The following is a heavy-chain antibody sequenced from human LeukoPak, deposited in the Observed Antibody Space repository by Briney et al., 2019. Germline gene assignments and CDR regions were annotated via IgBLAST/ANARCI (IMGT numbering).Heavy chain of an antibody. J-gene: IGHJ4*02. CDR3: ARRGYSDSSGYDY. CDR1: GFTFSSYG. Sequence: GGSLRLSCAASGFTFSSYGMHWVRQAPGKGLEWVAVISYDGSNKYYADSVKGRFTISRDNSKNTLYLQMNSLRAEDTAIYYCARRGYSDSSGYDYWGQGTLVTVSS. CDR2: ISYDGSNK. V-gene: IGHV3-30*12. D-gene: IGHD3-22*01.